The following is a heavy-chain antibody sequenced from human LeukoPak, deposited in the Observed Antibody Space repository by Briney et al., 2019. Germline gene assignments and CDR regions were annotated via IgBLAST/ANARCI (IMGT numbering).Heavy chain of an antibody. Sequence: GGSLRLSCAASGFTVSNNYMSWVRQAPGKGLEWVSVIYSGGSTYQSDSVKGRFTISRDNSKNTVYLQMNSLRAEDTAVYYCARGETSSYDYWGQGTLVTVSS. J-gene: IGHJ4*02. CDR1: GFTVSNNY. V-gene: IGHV3-66*01. CDR3: ARGETSSYDY. CDR2: IYSGGST. D-gene: IGHD2-2*01.